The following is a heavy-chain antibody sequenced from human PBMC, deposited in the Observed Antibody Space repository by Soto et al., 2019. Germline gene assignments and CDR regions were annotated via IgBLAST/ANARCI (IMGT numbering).Heavy chain of an antibody. CDR1: VYTFTCYY. V-gene: IGHV1-2*04. Sequence: XSVKVSCKASVYTFTCYYMHWVRQAPGQGLEWMGWINPNSGGTNYAQKFQGWVTMTRDTSISTAYMELSRLRSDDTAVYYCARDRGSDYVWGSYRSDAFDIWGQGTMVTVSS. J-gene: IGHJ3*02. CDR3: ARDRGSDYVWGSYRSDAFDI. CDR2: INPNSGGT. D-gene: IGHD3-16*02.